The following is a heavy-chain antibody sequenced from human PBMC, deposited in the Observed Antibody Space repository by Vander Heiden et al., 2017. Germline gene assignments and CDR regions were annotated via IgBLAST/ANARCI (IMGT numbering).Heavy chain of an antibody. V-gene: IGHV3-23*01. CDR2: ISGSGGST. D-gene: IGHD3-3*01. CDR1: GSTVSSYA. CDR3: AKMGITIFGVDYYFDY. Sequence: EVQLLESGGGLVQPGGCLRLSGAAPGSTVSSYAMSWVRQAPGKGLEWVSAISGSGGSTYSADSVKGRFTISRDNSKNTLYLQMNSLRAEDTAVYYCAKMGITIFGVDYYFDYWGQGTLVTVSS. J-gene: IGHJ4*02.